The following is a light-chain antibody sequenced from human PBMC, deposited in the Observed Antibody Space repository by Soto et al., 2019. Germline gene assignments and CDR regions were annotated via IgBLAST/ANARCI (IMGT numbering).Light chain of an antibody. V-gene: IGLV2-8*01. CDR1: SDNVGGYNY. CDR2: EVS. CDR3: SSYAGSNNVV. Sequence: QYALTQPPSASGSPGQSVTISCTGTSDNVGGYNYVSWYQQHPGKAPKLMIYEVSKRPSGVPDRFSGSKSGNTASLTVSGLQAEDEADYYCSSYAGSNNVVFGGGTKLTAL. J-gene: IGLJ2*01.